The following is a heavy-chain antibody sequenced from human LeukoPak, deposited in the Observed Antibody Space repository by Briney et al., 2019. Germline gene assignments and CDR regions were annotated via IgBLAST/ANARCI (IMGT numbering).Heavy chain of an antibody. V-gene: IGHV1-69*10. D-gene: IGHD2-21*02. CDR1: GGTFSSHA. CDR2: VIPILDIT. J-gene: IGHJ5*01. CDR3: AVLSDGAYCGGDCFYLDS. Sequence: ASVNVSCKTSGGTFSSHAMNWVRQAPGQGLEWMGGVIPILDITDYAQKFQGRLTITADKSTGTGYMELSSLRSEDSAVYYCAVLSDGAYCGGDCFYLDSWGQGTLVAVSS.